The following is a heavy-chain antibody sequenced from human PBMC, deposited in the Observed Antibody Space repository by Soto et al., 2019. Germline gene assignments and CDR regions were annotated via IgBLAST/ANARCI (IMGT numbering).Heavy chain of an antibody. CDR1: GGSINSHS. J-gene: IGHJ3*02. Sequence: QVQLQESGPGLVKPSETLSLTCTVSGGSINSHSWSWIRQPPGKGLEWIGDIYHSGCTNNNPFLKSRVIIYIDRSKNQFSLKLTSLTAADTAVYYFARVGNSGYDFRAYDIWGQGTMLSVSS. D-gene: IGHD5-12*01. CDR3: ARVGNSGYDFRAYDI. V-gene: IGHV4-59*11. CDR2: IYHSGCT.